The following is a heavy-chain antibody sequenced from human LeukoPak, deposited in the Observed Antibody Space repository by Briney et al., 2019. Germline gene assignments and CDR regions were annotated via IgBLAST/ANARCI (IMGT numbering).Heavy chain of an antibody. CDR1: GYTFTSYG. D-gene: IGHD6-13*01. J-gene: IGHJ3*02. CDR2: ISAYNGNT. CDR3: ARDSGSSSWYQYDAFDI. Sequence: ASVKVSCKASGYTFTSYGISWVRQAPGQGLEWMGWISAYNGNTNYAQKLQGRDTMTTDTSTSTAYMELRSLRSDDTAVYYCARDSGSSSWYQYDAFDIWGQGTMVTVSS. V-gene: IGHV1-18*01.